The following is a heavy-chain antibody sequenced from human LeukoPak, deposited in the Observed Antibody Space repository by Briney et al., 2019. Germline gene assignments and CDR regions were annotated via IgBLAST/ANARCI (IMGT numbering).Heavy chain of an antibody. CDR2: IYPGNSDT. D-gene: IGHD1-1*01. V-gene: IGHV5-51*01. CDR3: ARHGGYTWNDIYFDR. Sequence: GESLKISCKGSGYTFTSWWISWVRQMPGKGLEWMGIIYPGNSDTRYSPSFQGQVTISADRSISTAYLQWSSLTASDTAIYYCARHGGYTWNDIYFDRWGQGTLVTVSS. J-gene: IGHJ5*02. CDR1: GYTFTSWW.